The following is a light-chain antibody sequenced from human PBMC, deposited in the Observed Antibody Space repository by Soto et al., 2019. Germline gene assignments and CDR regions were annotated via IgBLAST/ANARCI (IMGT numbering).Light chain of an antibody. CDR3: CSYAGSNTWV. V-gene: IGLV2-11*01. J-gene: IGLJ3*02. CDR2: DVS. Sequence: QAVVTQPRSVSGSPGQSVAISCTGTGSDVGGYKYVSWYQQHPAKAPKLIIYDVSDRPSGVPDRFSGSKSGITASLTISGLQAEDEADYYCCSYAGSNTWVFGGGTQLTVL. CDR1: GSDVGGYKY.